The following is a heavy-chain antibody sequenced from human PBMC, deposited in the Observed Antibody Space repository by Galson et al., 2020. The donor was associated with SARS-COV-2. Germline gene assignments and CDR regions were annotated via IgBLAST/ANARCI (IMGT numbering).Heavy chain of an antibody. Sequence: GGSLRLSCAASGFTFSSYAMHWVRQAPGKGLEWVAVISYDGSNKYYADSVKGRFTISRDNSKNTLYLQMNSLRAEDTAVYYCARELYYFDYWGQGTLVTVAS. V-gene: IGHV3-30*04. CDR1: GFTFSSYA. CDR2: ISYDGSNK. J-gene: IGHJ4*02. CDR3: ARELYYFDY.